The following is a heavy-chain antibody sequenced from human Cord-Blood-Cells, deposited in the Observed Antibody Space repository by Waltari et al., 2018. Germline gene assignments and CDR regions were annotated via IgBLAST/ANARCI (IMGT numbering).Heavy chain of an antibody. J-gene: IGHJ3*02. CDR1: GGSISSSSYY. CDR2: IYYSGST. V-gene: IGHV4-39*01. CDR3: ARLGALVLAFDI. D-gene: IGHD6-6*01. Sequence: QLQLQESGPGLVKPSETLSLTCTVSGGSISSSSYYWGWIRQPPGKGLEWIGSIYYSGSTYYNPSLKSRVTISVDTSKNQFSLKLSSVTAADTAVYYCARLGALVLAFDIWGQGTMVTVSS.